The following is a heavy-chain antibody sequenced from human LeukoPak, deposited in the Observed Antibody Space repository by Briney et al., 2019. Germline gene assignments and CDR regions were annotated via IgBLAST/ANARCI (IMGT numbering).Heavy chain of an antibody. V-gene: IGHV3-43*02. J-gene: IGHJ4*02. D-gene: IGHD4-17*01. CDR1: GFTFDDYA. CDR2: ISGDGGST. Sequence: GGSLRLSCAASGFTFDDYAMHWVRQAPGKGLEWVSLISGDGGSTYYADSVKGRFTISRDNSKNSLYLQMNSLRTEETALYYCAKDLEAVGADGDYGGYWGQGTLVTVSS. CDR3: AKDLEAVGADGDYGGY.